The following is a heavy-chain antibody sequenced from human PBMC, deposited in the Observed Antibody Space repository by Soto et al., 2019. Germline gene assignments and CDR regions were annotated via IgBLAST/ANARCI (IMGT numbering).Heavy chain of an antibody. CDR2: IIPIFGTA. J-gene: IGHJ4*02. V-gene: IGHV1-69*06. D-gene: IGHD4-17*01. CDR1: GGTFSSYA. CDR3: ARDPDYGGNC. Sequence: SVQVCCKASGGTFSSYAISWVRQAPGQGLEWMGGIIPIFGTANYAQKFQGRVTITADKSTSTAYMELSSLRSEDTAVYYCARDPDYGGNCWGQGTLVTVSS.